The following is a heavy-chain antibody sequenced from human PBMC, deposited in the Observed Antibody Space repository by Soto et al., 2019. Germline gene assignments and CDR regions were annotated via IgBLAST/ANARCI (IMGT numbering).Heavy chain of an antibody. J-gene: IGHJ6*02. V-gene: IGHV6-1*01. CDR3: AGVVWFRGLDV. Sequence: SQTLSLPCDISGDSVASNSAACHFIRQSPSRGLEWLGRTYYRSRWENDYALSVKSRISISPDTSKNQFSLHLYSVTPEDTAVYYCAGVVWFRGLDVWGQGTPVTVSS. CDR1: GDSVASNSAA. D-gene: IGHD3-16*01. CDR2: TYYRSRWEN.